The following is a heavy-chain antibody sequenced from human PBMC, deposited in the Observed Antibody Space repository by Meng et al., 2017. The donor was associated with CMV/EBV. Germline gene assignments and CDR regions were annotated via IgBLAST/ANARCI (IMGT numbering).Heavy chain of an antibody. Sequence: GGSLRLSCAASGFTVSGNYMSWVRQAPGKGLEWVSVIYSGGSTYYADSVKGRFTISRDNSKNTLYLQMNSLRAEDTAVYYCAGSSSSYYYYGMDVWGQGTTVTVSS. D-gene: IGHD6-6*01. CDR1: GFTVSGNY. CDR3: AGSSSSYYYYGMDV. CDR2: IYSGGST. V-gene: IGHV3-53*01. J-gene: IGHJ6*02.